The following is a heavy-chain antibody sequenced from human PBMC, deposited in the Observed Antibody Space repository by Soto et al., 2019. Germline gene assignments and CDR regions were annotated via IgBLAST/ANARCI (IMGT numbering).Heavy chain of an antibody. CDR2: IYYSGST. Sequence: SETLSLTCTVSGGSISSYYLSWIRQPPGKGLERIGYIYYSGSTNYNPSLKSRVTIPVDTSKNQFSLKLSSVTAADTAVYYCARVAVYYYGSGSYFIGWFDPWGQGTLVTVSS. D-gene: IGHD3-10*01. CDR1: GGSISSYY. V-gene: IGHV4-59*01. CDR3: ARVAVYYYGSGSYFIGWFDP. J-gene: IGHJ5*02.